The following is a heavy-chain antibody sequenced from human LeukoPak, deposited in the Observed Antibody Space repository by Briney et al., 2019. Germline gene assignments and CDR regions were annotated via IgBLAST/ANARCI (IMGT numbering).Heavy chain of an antibody. V-gene: IGHV4-59*01. CDR3: ARVGGRPGTTDYYYYYYMDV. CDR2: IYYSGTT. D-gene: IGHD1-7*01. CDR1: GDSISSYY. J-gene: IGHJ6*03. Sequence: SETLSLTCTVSGDSISSYYWSWIRQPPGKGLEWIGYIYYSGTTTYNPSLKSRVIISVDTSKNQFSLKLTSVTTADTAVYYCARVGGRPGTTDYYYYYYMDVWGKGTTVTVSS.